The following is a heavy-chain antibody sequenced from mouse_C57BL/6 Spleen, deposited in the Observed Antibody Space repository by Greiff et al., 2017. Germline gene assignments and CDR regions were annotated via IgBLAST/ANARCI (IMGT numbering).Heavy chain of an antibody. J-gene: IGHJ2*01. CDR1: GFTFSSYA. CDR2: ISDGGSYT. CDR3: AKVVTGLYYFDY. Sequence: EVKLMESGGGLVKPGGSLKLSCAASGFTFSSYAMSWVRQTPEKRLEWVATISDGGSYTYYPDNVKGRFTISRDNAKNNLYLQMSHLKSEDTAMYYCAKVVTGLYYFDYWGQGTTLTVSS. V-gene: IGHV5-4*03. D-gene: IGHD4-1*01.